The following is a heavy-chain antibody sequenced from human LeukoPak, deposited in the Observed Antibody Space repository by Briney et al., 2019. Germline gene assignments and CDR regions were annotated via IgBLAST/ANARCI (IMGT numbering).Heavy chain of an antibody. J-gene: IGHJ4*02. V-gene: IGHV3-23*01. CDR2: ISGSGGGT. CDR1: GFTFSNYA. Sequence: PGGSLRLSCAASGFTFSNYAMNWVRQAPGKGLEWVSAISGSGGGTKYADSVKGRFTISRDNSKNTLYLQTNSLRAEDTAVYYCAKVQAASSGWYFDYWGQGTLVTVSS. D-gene: IGHD6-19*01. CDR3: AKVQAASSGWYFDY.